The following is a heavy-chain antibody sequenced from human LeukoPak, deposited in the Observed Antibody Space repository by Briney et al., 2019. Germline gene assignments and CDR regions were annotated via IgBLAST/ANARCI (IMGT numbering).Heavy chain of an antibody. CDR1: GGTFSSYA. J-gene: IGHJ2*01. V-gene: IGHV1-69*06. CDR3: ASPYGGNDSHRAYWYFDL. CDR2: IIPIFGTA. D-gene: IGHD4-23*01. Sequence: SVKVSCKASGGTFSSYAISWVRQAPGQGLEWMGGIIPIFGTANYAQKFQGRVTITADKSTSTAYMELSSLRSEDTAVYYCASPYGGNDSHRAYWYFDLWGRGTLVTVSS.